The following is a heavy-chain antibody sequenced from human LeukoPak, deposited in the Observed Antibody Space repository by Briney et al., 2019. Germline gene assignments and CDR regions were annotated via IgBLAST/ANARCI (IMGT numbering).Heavy chain of an antibody. Sequence: PGGSLRLSCAASGFTFSDYYMSWIRQAPGKGLERVSYISSSGSTIYYADSVKGRFTISRDNAKNSLYLQMNSLRAEDTAVYYCARRRYCSSTSCYTSVQSYYYYGMDVWGQGTTVTVSS. CDR2: ISSSGSTI. D-gene: IGHD2-2*02. CDR1: GFTFSDYY. V-gene: IGHV3-11*01. J-gene: IGHJ6*02. CDR3: ARRRYCSSTSCYTSVQSYYYYGMDV.